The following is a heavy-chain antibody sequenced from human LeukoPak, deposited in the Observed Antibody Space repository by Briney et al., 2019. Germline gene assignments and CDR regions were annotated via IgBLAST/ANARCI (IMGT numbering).Heavy chain of an antibody. V-gene: IGHV3-11*01. CDR1: GFTFSDYY. J-gene: IGHJ5*02. Sequence: GVLRLSCAASGFTFSDYYMSWIRQAPGKGLEWVSYISSSGSTIYYADSVKGRFTISRGNAKNSLYLQMNSLRAEDTAVYYCARDSGPNSIAAAGTSDWFDPWGQRTLVTVSS. CDR3: ARDSGPNSIAAAGTSDWFDP. D-gene: IGHD6-13*01. CDR2: ISSSGSTI.